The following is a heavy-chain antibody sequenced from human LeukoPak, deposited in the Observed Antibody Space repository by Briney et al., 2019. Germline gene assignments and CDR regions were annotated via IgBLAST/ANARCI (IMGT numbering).Heavy chain of an antibody. Sequence: ASVKVSCKASGYTFTSYGISWVRQAPGQGLEWMGWISAYNGNTNYAQNLQGRVTMTTDTSTSTAYMELRSLRSDDTAVYYCARGTGSGSYFRHNWFDPWGQGTLVTVSS. J-gene: IGHJ5*02. CDR1: GYTFTSYG. V-gene: IGHV1-18*01. CDR3: ARGTGSGSYFRHNWFDP. D-gene: IGHD3-10*01. CDR2: ISAYNGNT.